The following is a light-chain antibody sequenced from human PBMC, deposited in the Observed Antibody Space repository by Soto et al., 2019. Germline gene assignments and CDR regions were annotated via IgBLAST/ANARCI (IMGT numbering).Light chain of an antibody. Sequence: DIQMTQSPSTLSASVGDRVTITCRASQSISSWLAWYQQKPGKAPKLLIYKASSLESGVPSRFSGSGSGTEFTLTIGSLQPDDFANYYCQQYNNYPWTFGQGTKVEIK. J-gene: IGKJ1*01. V-gene: IGKV1-5*03. CDR1: QSISSW. CDR3: QQYNNYPWT. CDR2: KAS.